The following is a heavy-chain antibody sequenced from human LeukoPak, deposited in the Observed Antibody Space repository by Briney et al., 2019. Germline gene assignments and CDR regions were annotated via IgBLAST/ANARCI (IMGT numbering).Heavy chain of an antibody. CDR2: INPNSGGT. V-gene: IGHV1-2*02. J-gene: IGHJ5*02. D-gene: IGHD2-15*01. CDR1: GYTFTGYY. Sequence: GASVTVSCKASGYTFTGYYMHWVRQAPGQGLEWMGWINPNSGGTNYAQKFQGRVTMTRDTSISTAYMELSRLRSDDTAVYYCAREGSCSGGSCYGWFDPWGQGTLVTVSS. CDR3: AREGSCSGGSCYGWFDP.